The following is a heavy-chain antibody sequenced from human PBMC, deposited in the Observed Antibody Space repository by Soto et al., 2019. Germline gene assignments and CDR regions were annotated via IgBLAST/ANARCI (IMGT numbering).Heavy chain of an antibody. CDR3: VSQRTSVLTQAYFDY. V-gene: IGHV4-39*01. D-gene: IGHD2-8*01. J-gene: IGHJ4*02. CDR2: VYYRGRS. CDR1: GGSVSNSNYY. Sequence: SETLSLTCTVSGGSVSNSNYYWGWIRQSPGKGLEWIGSVYYRGRSYSKSSVKSRVSISVDTSKNQFSLNLNSVTASDTAVYFCVSQRTSVLTQAYFDYWGPGALVTVSS.